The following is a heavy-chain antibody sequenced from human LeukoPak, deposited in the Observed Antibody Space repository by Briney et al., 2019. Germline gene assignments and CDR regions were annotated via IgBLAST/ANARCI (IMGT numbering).Heavy chain of an antibody. CDR2: IYYSGST. J-gene: IGHJ4*02. CDR3: ARGQLWSRGFDY. V-gene: IGHV4-59*08. Sequence: SETLSLTCTVSGGSISSYYWSWIRQPPGKGLEWIGYIYYSGSTNYNPSLKSRVTISVDTSKNQFSLKPSSVTAADTAVYYCARGQLWSRGFDYWGQGTLVTVSS. D-gene: IGHD5-18*01. CDR1: GGSISSYY.